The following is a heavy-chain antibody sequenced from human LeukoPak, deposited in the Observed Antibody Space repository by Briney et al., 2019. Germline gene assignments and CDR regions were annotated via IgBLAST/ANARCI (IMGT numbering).Heavy chain of an antibody. Sequence: PSQTLSLTCAVSGGSINSGGYSWSWIRQPPGKGLEWIGYIYHSGNTDYNPSLKSRVAMSVDRSKNQFSLKLSSVTAADTAVYYCARGPNGDYTYNWFDPWGQGTLVTVSS. J-gene: IGHJ5*02. CDR2: IYHSGNT. CDR3: ARGPNGDYTYNWFDP. V-gene: IGHV4-30-2*01. CDR1: GGSINSGGYS. D-gene: IGHD4-17*01.